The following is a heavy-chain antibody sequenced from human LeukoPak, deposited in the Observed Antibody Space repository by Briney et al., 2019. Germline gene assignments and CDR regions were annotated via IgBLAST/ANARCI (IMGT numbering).Heavy chain of an antibody. CDR2: ISYDGNIK. V-gene: IGHV3-30*16. Sequence: GRSLRLSCAASGFTFSNYAMHWVRQAPGKGPEWVAVISYDGNIKYYADSVKGRFTISRDNSKNTVYLQMNSLRAEDTAVYYCARDSTYYYDSGSSGPHYFDYWGQGTLVTVSS. CDR1: GFTFSNYA. J-gene: IGHJ4*02. CDR3: ARDSTYYYDSGSSGPHYFDY. D-gene: IGHD3-10*01.